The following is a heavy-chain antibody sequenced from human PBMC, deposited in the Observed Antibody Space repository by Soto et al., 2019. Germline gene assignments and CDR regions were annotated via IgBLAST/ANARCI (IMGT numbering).Heavy chain of an antibody. V-gene: IGHV4-39*01. D-gene: IGHD6-13*01. CDR2: IYYSAST. CDR3: ARQGQQLVQRYFVL. CDR1: GGSISSSSYY. Sequence: QLQLQESGPGLVKPSETLSLTCTVSGGSISSSSYYWGWIRQPPGKGLEWIGSIYYSASTYYNPSLKSRFTISVDTSKNQFSLKLSFVTAADTSVYYCARQGQQLVQRYFVLWGRCTLVTVSS. J-gene: IGHJ2*01.